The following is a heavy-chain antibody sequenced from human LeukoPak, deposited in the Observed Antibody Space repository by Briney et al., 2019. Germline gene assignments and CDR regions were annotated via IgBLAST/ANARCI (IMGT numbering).Heavy chain of an antibody. Sequence: GGSLRLSCAASGFTFSSYAMSWCRQAPGKGLEWVSLIIDDGHTTSYADSVKGRFTISRDNSKNTLFLQMNSLRAEDTAVYYCAKYGGHPLPHYHLDYWGQGTQVTVSS. D-gene: IGHD3-16*01. CDR3: AKYGGHPLPHYHLDY. J-gene: IGHJ4*02. CDR1: GFTFSSYA. V-gene: IGHV3-23*01. CDR2: IIDDGHTT.